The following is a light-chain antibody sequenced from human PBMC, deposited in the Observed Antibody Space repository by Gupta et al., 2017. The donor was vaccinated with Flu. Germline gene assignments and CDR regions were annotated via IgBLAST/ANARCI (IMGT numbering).Light chain of an antibody. J-gene: IGKJ1*01. CDR2: DAS. CDR1: QSLSSY. V-gene: IGKV3-11*01. CDR3: QQRHNWT. Sequence: EIVLTQSPATLSLPPGDRATLSCRASQSLSSYLAWYQQKPGQAPRLLIYDASIRATGIPARFSGSGSGTDFTLTISSLEPEDFAVYYCQQRHNWTFGQGTKVEIK.